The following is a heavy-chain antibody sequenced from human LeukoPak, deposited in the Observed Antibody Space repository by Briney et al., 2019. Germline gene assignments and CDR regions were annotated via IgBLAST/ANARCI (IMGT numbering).Heavy chain of an antibody. J-gene: IGHJ5*02. D-gene: IGHD6-13*01. CDR3: ARHVGRITAADTRWFDP. CDR2: IYPGDSDT. CDR1: GYSFTSQW. Sequence: GEPLKISCKGSGYSFTSQWIGWVRQMPGKGLEWMGFIYPGDSDTRYSPSFQGQVTISADKSISTAYLQWNSLKASDTAMYYCARHVGRITAADTRWFDPWGQGTLVTVSS. V-gene: IGHV5-51*01.